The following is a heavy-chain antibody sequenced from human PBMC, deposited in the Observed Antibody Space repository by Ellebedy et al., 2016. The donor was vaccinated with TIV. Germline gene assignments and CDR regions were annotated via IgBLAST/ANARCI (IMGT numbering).Heavy chain of an antibody. V-gene: IGHV1-3*01. CDR3: ARGIDDFWSGGARFDP. J-gene: IGHJ5*02. CDR2: INAGNGNT. D-gene: IGHD3-3*01. CDR1: GYTFTSYA. Sequence: AASVKVSCKASGYTFTSYAMHWVRQAPGQRLEWMGWINAGNGNTKYSQKFQGRVTITRDTSASTAYMELSSLRSEDTAVYYCARGIDDFWSGGARFDPWGQGTLVTVSS.